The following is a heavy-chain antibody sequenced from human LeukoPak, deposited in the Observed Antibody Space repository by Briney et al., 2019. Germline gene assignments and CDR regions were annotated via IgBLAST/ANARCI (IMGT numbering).Heavy chain of an antibody. J-gene: IGHJ6*02. CDR1: GYTFTGHY. Sequence: ASVKVSCKASGYTFTGHYMHWVRQAPGQGLEWMGWINPNSGGTNYAQKFQGRVTMTRDTSISTAYMELSRLRSDDTAVYYCATGEGVNYYDSSGYPLQDYYGMDVWGQGTTVTVSS. CDR2: INPNSGGT. V-gene: IGHV1-2*02. CDR3: ATGEGVNYYDSSGYPLQDYYGMDV. D-gene: IGHD3-22*01.